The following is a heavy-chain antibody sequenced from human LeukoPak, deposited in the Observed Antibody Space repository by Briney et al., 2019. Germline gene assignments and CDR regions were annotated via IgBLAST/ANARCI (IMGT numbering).Heavy chain of an antibody. J-gene: IGHJ3*02. Sequence: GGSLRLSCAASGFTFSSYAMSWVRQTPGKGLEWVSAISGSGGSTYYADSVKGRFTISRDNSKNTLYLQMNSLRAEDTAVYYCARGIAAAHDAFDIWGQGTMVTVSS. V-gene: IGHV3-23*01. CDR1: GFTFSSYA. CDR2: ISGSGGST. D-gene: IGHD6-13*01. CDR3: ARGIAAAHDAFDI.